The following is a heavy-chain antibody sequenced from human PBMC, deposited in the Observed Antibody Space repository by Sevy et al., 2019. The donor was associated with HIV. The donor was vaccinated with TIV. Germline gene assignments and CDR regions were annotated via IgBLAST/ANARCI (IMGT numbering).Heavy chain of an antibody. CDR1: GFTFRSYD. V-gene: IGHV3-33*01. Sequence: GGSLRLSCAASGFTFRSYDMHWVRQAPGKGLEWVAIVWYDGGNEQYADSVKGRFTISRDNSRNTLHLQMNSLRAEDTAVYFCAREWVSPGPLIDIYGMDVWGQGTTVTVSS. CDR3: AREWVSPGPLIDIYGMDV. J-gene: IGHJ6*02. D-gene: IGHD1-26*01. CDR2: VWYDGGNE.